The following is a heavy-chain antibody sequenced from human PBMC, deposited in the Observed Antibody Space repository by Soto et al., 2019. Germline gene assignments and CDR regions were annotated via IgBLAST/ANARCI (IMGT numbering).Heavy chain of an antibody. Sequence: SETLSLTCTVSGGSISSGGYYWSWIRQHPGKGLEWIGYIYYSGSTYYNPSLKSRVTISVDTSKNQFSLKLSSVTAADTAVYYCARDRQTQAPGGSYGMDVWGQGTTVTVSS. CDR3: ARDRQTQAPGGSYGMDV. CDR1: GGSISSGGYY. CDR2: IYYSGST. D-gene: IGHD3-10*01. V-gene: IGHV4-31*03. J-gene: IGHJ6*02.